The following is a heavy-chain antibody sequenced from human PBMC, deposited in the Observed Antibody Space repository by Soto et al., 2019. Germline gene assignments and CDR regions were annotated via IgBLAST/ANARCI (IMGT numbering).Heavy chain of an antibody. J-gene: IGHJ5*02. CDR2: IYWDDDK. V-gene: IGHV2-5*02. D-gene: IGHD4-17*01. Sequence: QITLKESVPTLVKPKHTLTLTCTFTGFSLTTPGVGVCWFRQPPGKPLEWLALIYWDDDKLYSPSLSSMLAITKDSAKNQVVLTLTNMDPVDTATYYFTHRPGATVGRGHSPLDPWGQGTLVIVSS. CDR3: THRPGATVGRGHSPLDP. CDR1: GFSLTTPGVG.